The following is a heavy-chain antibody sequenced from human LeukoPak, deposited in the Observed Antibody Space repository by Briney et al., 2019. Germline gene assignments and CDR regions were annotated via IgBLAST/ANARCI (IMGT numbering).Heavy chain of an antibody. CDR3: ARATSYDSSNYYYVGDP. J-gene: IGHJ5*02. CDR1: GXTFSEHF. Sequence: GGSLRLSWAASGXTFSEHFIDWVRQAPGKGLEWVGRTRNKARSYTTEYAASVRGRFTIARDDSKNSLYLQMNSLKTEDTAVYYCARATSYDSSNYYYVGDPWGQGTLVTVSS. D-gene: IGHD3-22*01. CDR2: TRNKARSYTT. V-gene: IGHV3-72*01.